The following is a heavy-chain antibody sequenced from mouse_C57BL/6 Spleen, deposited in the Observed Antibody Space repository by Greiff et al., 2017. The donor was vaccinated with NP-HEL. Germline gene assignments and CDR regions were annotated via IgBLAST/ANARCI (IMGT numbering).Heavy chain of an antibody. CDR2: IDPSDSET. J-gene: IGHJ3*01. V-gene: IGHV1-52*01. CDR1: GYTFTSYW. D-gene: IGHD1-1*01. Sequence: QVQLQQPGAELVRSGSSVKLSCKASGYTFTSYWMHWVKQRPIQGLEWIGNIDPSDSETHYNQKFKDKATLTVDKSSSTAYMQLSSLTSEDSAVYYCARGDYGSSLFAYWGQGTLVTVSA. CDR3: ARGDYGSSLFAY.